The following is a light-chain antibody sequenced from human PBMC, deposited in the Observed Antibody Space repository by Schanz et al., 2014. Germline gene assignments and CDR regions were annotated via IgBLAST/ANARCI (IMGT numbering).Light chain of an antibody. V-gene: IGLV2-11*01. CDR2: DVT. CDR1: GSDVGSYNY. J-gene: IGLJ3*02. CDR3: CSFAGGYSFWV. Sequence: QSALTQPRSVSGSPGQSVTISCTGTGSDVGSYNYVSWYQQHPGKAPKLMIYDVTKRPSGVPDRFSGSKSGNTASLTISGLQAEDEADYYCCSFAGGYSFWVFGGGTKLTVL.